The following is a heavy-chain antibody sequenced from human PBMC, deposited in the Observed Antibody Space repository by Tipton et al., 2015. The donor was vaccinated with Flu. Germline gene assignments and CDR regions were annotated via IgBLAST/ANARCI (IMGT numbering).Heavy chain of an antibody. J-gene: IGHJ4*02. CDR2: IYSGEDT. D-gene: IGHD2-15*01. V-gene: IGHV3-53*01. CDR3: ARDTGGYCSGSSCLPRFDY. CDR1: GFHFTSYS. Sequence: SLRLSCAASGFHFTSYSMNWVRQAPGKGLEWISVIYSGEDTHYADSVKGRFTISRDNSKNTVYLLMNSLRVEDTAVYYCARDTGGYCSGSSCLPRFDYWGQGTLVTVSS.